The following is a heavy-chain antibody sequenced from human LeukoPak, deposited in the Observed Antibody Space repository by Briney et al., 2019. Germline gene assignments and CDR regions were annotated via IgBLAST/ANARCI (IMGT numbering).Heavy chain of an antibody. CDR3: AKAIGGRLYYYDSSGYYPLGY. CDR2: ISYDGSNK. CDR1: GFTFSSYG. V-gene: IGHV3-30*18. J-gene: IGHJ4*02. D-gene: IGHD3-22*01. Sequence: PGRSLRLSCAASGFTFSSYGMHWVRQAPGKGLEWVAVISYDGSNKYYADSVKGRFTISRDNPKNTLYLQMNSLRAEDTAVYYCAKAIGGRLYYYDSSGYYPLGYWGQGTLVTVSS.